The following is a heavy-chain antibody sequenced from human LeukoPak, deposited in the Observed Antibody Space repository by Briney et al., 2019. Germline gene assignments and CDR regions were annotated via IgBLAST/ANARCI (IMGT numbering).Heavy chain of an antibody. V-gene: IGHV4-34*01. CDR2: INHSGST. D-gene: IGHD3-3*01. J-gene: IGHJ4*02. CDR1: GGSFRGYF. CDR3: AREFVDYDFWSGYYPKYYFDY. Sequence: SETLSLTCAVYGGSFRGYFWSWIRQPPGRGREWVGEINHSGSTNYNPSLKSRVTISVDTSKNQFSLKLSSVTAADTAVYYCAREFVDYDFWSGYYPKYYFDYWGQGTLVTVSS.